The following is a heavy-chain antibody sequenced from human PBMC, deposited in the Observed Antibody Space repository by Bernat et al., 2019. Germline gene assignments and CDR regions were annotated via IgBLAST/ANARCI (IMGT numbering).Heavy chain of an antibody. CDR2: IYYSGRT. V-gene: IGHV4-39*01. Sequence: HLQLQESGPGLVKPSETLSLTCTVSGGSISSSSYYWGWIRQPPGKGLEWIGCIYYSGRTYYNPSLKSRVTISAYTSKNQFSLKLRSVPAADTAVYYCASQVMVAATGRGPFDIWGQGTMVTVSS. D-gene: IGHD2-15*01. CDR1: GGSISSSSYY. CDR3: ASQVMVAATGRGPFDI. J-gene: IGHJ3*02.